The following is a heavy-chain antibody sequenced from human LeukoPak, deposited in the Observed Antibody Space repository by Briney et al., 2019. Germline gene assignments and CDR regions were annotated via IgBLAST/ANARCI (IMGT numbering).Heavy chain of an antibody. V-gene: IGHV4-4*02. CDR2: IYHSGST. Sequence: SGTLSLTCAVSGGSISSSNWWSWVRQPPGKGLEWIGEIYHSGSTKYNSSLKSRVTISVDKSKNQFSLRLSSVTAADTAVYYCARAYDSGYNYGYFDYWGQGTLVTVSS. D-gene: IGHD5-24*01. CDR3: ARAYDSGYNYGYFDY. J-gene: IGHJ4*02. CDR1: GGSISSSNW.